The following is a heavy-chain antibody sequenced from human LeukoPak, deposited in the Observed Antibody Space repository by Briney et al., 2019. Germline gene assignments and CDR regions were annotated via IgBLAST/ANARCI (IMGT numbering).Heavy chain of an antibody. CDR2: IYFSWST. V-gene: IGHV4-31*03. CDR3: AGFIAIFGVVTGYNCFDP. Sequence: SQALLHSFTFPGYHLSSRVYSSSSIRQHPVKGLEWIGYIYFSWSTYYNASLKSRITTSVDTSKNQFSLKLSSMTASDTAVYYCAGFIAIFGVVTGYNCFDPWGQGTLVSVSS. J-gene: IGHJ5*02. D-gene: IGHD3-3*01. CDR1: GYHLSSRVYS.